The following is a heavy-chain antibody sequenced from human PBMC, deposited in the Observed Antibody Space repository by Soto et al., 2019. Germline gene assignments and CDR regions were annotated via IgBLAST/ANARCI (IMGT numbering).Heavy chain of an antibody. CDR1: GGFVSSASYF. D-gene: IGHD3-3*01. CDR2: VYYTGTT. CDR3: ARMRFGEVPYWLDP. J-gene: IGHJ5*02. Sequence: QVQLQESGPGLVKPSETLSLTCTVSGGFVSSASYFWSWIRQPPGKEMEFIAYVYYTGTTKYSPSLKSRAFISLDTSKNQFSLNLSSVTTADTAIYYCARMRFGEVPYWLDPWGQGILVTVS. V-gene: IGHV4-61*01.